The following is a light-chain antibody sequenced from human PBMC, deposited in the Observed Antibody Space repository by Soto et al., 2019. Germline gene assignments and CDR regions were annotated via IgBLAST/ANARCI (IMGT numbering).Light chain of an antibody. CDR1: QSVSSSY. CDR2: GAS. Sequence: EIVFTQSPGTLSLSPVERATLSCRASQSVSSSYLAWYQHKPGQAPRLLIYGASSRATGIPDRFSGSGSGTDFTLTIGRLEPEDFAVYYCQHYGTSPRTFGQGTKVDI. CDR3: QHYGTSPRT. V-gene: IGKV3-20*01. J-gene: IGKJ1*01.